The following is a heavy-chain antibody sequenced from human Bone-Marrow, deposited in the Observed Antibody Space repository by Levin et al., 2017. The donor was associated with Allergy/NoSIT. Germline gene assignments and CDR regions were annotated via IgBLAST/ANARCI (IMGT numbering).Heavy chain of an antibody. J-gene: IGHJ4*02. D-gene: IGHD2/OR15-2a*01. CDR2: ITSKTRSFTS. V-gene: IGHV3-72*01. CDR3: ADLGRGYFG. CDR1: EFIFNDHY. Sequence: PGGSLRLSCTASEFIFNDHYMDWIRQAPGKGLEWVGRITSKTRSFTSEYAASVKGRFIISRDDSMNSVYLQLNNLKPEDAAVYSCADLGRGYFGWGLGTLVTVSS.